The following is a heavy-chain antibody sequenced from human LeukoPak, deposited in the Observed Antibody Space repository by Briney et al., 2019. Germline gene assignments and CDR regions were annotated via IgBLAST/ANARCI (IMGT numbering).Heavy chain of an antibody. CDR1: GYSISSNYY. D-gene: IGHD1-1*01. CDR3: ARNVSYSFDY. J-gene: IGHJ4*02. V-gene: IGHV4-38-2*01. CDR2: IYHSGST. Sequence: SETLSLTCAVPGYSISSNYYWGWIRQPPGKGLEWIGSIYHSGSTYYNPSLKSRVIISVDTSKNQFSLKLSSVTAADTAVYYCARNVSYSFDYWGQGTLVTVSS.